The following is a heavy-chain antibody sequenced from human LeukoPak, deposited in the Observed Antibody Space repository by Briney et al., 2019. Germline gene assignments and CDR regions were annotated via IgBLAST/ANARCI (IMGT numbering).Heavy chain of an antibody. CDR1: GFTFSSYS. CDR3: ARDAIYYVVRLSPVRTHWYYGMDV. CDR2: ISSSSSTI. Sequence: GGSLRLSCAASGFTFSSYSMNWVRQAPGKGLEWVSYISSSSSTIYYADSVKGRFTISRDNAKNSLYLQMNSLRDEDTAVYYCARDAIYYVVRLSPVRTHWYYGMDVWGQGTTVTVSS. V-gene: IGHV3-48*02. J-gene: IGHJ6*02. D-gene: IGHD1-26*01.